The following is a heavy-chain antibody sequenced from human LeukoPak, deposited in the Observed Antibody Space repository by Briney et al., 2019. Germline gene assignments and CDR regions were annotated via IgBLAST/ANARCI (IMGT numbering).Heavy chain of an antibody. CDR2: IYHTGGT. CDR3: ASLSVTGTPDDY. Sequence: SETLSLTCTVSGGSMKSYYWSWIRQPPGKGLEWIGYIYHTGGTNYSPSLKSRITISVDTSENTFSLKLRSVTAAVTAVYYCASLSVTGTPDDYWGRGTLVSVSS. D-gene: IGHD6-19*01. V-gene: IGHV4-59*01. CDR1: GGSMKSYY. J-gene: IGHJ4*02.